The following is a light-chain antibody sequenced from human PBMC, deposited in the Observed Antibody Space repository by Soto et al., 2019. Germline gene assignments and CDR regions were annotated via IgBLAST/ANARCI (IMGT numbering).Light chain of an antibody. CDR1: SSNIGAGYD. J-gene: IGLJ2*01. CDR3: QSYDSSLSISF. V-gene: IGLV1-40*01. Sequence: QSVLTQPPSVSGAPGQRVSISCTGTSSNIGAGYDVHWYQHLPGTAPKLLIFGDINRPSGVPDRFSGSKSGTSASLAITGLQAEDEADYYCQSYDSSLSISFFGGGTQLTVL. CDR2: GDI.